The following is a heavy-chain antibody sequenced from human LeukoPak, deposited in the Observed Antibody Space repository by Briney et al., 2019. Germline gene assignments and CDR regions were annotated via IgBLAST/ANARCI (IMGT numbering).Heavy chain of an antibody. J-gene: IGHJ4*02. Sequence: TGGSLRLSCAASGFTFSSYEMNWVRQAPEKGLEWVSYISSSGSTIYYADSVKGRFTISRDNAKNSLYLQMNSLRAEDTAVYYCAREGQWLATFDYWGQGTLVTVSS. D-gene: IGHD6-19*01. V-gene: IGHV3-48*03. CDR1: GFTFSSYE. CDR3: AREGQWLATFDY. CDR2: ISSSGSTI.